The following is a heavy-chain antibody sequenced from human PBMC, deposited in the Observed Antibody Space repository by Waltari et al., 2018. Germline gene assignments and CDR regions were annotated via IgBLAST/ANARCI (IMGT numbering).Heavy chain of an antibody. CDR3: ARGLNCSSTSCYFDY. V-gene: IGHV4-34*01. CDR2: INHSGST. CDR1: GGSFSGYY. D-gene: IGHD2-2*01. J-gene: IGHJ4*02. Sequence: QVQLQQWGAGLLKPSETLSLTCAVYGGSFSGYYWSWIRQPPGKGLEWIGEINHSGSTNYTPSLKSRVTISVDTSKNQFSLKLSSVTAADTAVYYCARGLNCSSTSCYFDYWGQGTLVTVSS.